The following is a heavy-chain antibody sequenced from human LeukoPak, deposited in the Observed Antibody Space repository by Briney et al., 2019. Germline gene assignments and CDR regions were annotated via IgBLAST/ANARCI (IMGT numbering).Heavy chain of an antibody. CDR1: GVSISSYY. CDR2: IYYSGST. J-gene: IGHJ3*02. V-gene: IGHV4-59*01. CDR3: MRSSKGAFDI. Sequence: SETLSLTCTVSGVSISSYYWSWVRQPPGKGLEWVGYIYYSGSTNYNPSLKSRVTISVDTSKNQFSLKLSSVTAADTALYYCMRSSKGAFDIWGQGTMVTVSS.